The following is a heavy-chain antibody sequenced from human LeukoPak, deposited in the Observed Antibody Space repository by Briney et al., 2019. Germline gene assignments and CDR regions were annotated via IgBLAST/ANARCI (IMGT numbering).Heavy chain of an antibody. CDR2: ISGDGAST. V-gene: IGHV3-43*02. J-gene: IGHJ4*02. D-gene: IGHD4-17*01. CDR3: AKDVDDFGDYVLDH. Sequence: GGSLRLSCAASGFTFGDYAMHWVRQAPGKGLEWLSLISGDGASTDYAESLKGRVATSRDNSKNSLSLQMNSLRAEDTALYYCAKDVDDFGDYVLDHWGQGTLVTVSS. CDR1: GFTFGDYA.